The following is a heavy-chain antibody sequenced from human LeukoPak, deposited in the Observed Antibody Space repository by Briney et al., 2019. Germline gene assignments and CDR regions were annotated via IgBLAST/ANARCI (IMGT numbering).Heavy chain of an antibody. J-gene: IGHJ4*02. V-gene: IGHV1-69*04. CDR3: ASPGYSYGYWYFDY. Sequence: SVKVSCKASGGTFSSYAISWVRQAPGQGLEWMGRIIPIFGIANYAQKFQGRDTITADKSTSTAYMELSSLRSEDTAVYYCASPGYSYGYWYFDYWGQGTLVTVSS. D-gene: IGHD5-18*01. CDR2: IIPIFGIA. CDR1: GGTFSSYA.